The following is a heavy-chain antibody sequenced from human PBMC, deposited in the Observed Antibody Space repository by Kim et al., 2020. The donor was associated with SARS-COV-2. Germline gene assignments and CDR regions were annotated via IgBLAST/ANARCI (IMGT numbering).Heavy chain of an antibody. D-gene: IGHD3-16*02. CDR3: ASALGH. Sequence: YTSGRTNYNPSLLSRVTMSVDMSKNQFSLKLSSATAADTAVYYCASALGHWGQGTLVTVSS. V-gene: IGHV4-4*07. J-gene: IGHJ4*02. CDR2: YTSGRT.